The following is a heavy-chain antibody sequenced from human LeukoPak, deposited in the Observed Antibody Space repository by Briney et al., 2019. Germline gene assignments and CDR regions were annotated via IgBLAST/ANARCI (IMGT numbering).Heavy chain of an antibody. J-gene: IGHJ4*02. CDR2: IRYDGSNK. V-gene: IGHV3-30*02. Sequence: GGSPRLSCAASGFTFSSYGMHWVRQAQGKGMEWVAFIRYDGSNKYYADSVKGRFTISTDNSKNTLYLQMNSLRAEDTAVYYSAKDALRGDYWGQGTLVTVSS. D-gene: IGHD2-8*01. CDR3: AKDALRGDY. CDR1: GFTFSSYG.